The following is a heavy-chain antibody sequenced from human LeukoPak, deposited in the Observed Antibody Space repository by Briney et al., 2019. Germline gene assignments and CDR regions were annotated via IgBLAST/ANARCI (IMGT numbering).Heavy chain of an antibody. CDR1: GGSISSYY. Sequence: SETLSHTCTVSGGSISSYYWSWIRQPPGKGLEWIGYIYYSGSTNYNPSLKSRVTISVDTSKNQFSLKLSSVTAADTAVYYCARDDGDNDAFDIWGQGTMVTVSS. CDR2: IYYSGST. V-gene: IGHV4-59*01. D-gene: IGHD4-17*01. CDR3: ARDDGDNDAFDI. J-gene: IGHJ3*02.